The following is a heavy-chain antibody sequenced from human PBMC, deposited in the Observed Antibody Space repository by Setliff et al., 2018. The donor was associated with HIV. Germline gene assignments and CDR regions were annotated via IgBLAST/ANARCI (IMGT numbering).Heavy chain of an antibody. D-gene: IGHD5-18*01. CDR1: GGSVSSSDYY. V-gene: IGHV4-39*07. CDR3: ASGYNYAYSDY. Sequence: LSLTCTVSGGSVSSSDYYWGWIRQPPGKGLGWIGSMYHSGSTYSNPSLKSRVTMSIDTSKNQLSLKLRSVTAADTAVYYCASGYNYAYSDYWGQGTLVTVSS. J-gene: IGHJ4*02. CDR2: MYHSGST.